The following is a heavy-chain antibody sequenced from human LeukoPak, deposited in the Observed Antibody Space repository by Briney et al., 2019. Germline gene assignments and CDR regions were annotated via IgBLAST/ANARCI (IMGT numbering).Heavy chain of an antibody. D-gene: IGHD6-13*01. Sequence: SETLSLTCTVSGGSISTHYWSWIRQPPGKGLEWIGYIYYSGSTNYNPSLKSRVTISVDTSKSQFSPKLSSVTAADTAVYYCARGYSSSWFYFDYWGQGTLVTVSS. CDR3: ARGYSSSWFYFDY. J-gene: IGHJ4*02. V-gene: IGHV4-59*11. CDR2: IYYSGST. CDR1: GGSISTHY.